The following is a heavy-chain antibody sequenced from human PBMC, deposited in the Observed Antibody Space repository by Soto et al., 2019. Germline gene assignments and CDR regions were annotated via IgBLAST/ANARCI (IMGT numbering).Heavy chain of an antibody. CDR3: AKDSAYCGGDCYLFDY. CDR2: ISGSGGST. CDR1: GFTFSSYA. V-gene: IGHV3-23*01. D-gene: IGHD2-21*02. Sequence: EVQLLESGGGLVQPGGSLRLSCAASGFTFSSYAMSWVRQAPGKGLEWVSAISGSGGSTYYADSVKGRFTISRDNSKNTLYLQMNSLRAEDTAVYYCAKDSAYCGGDCYLFDYWGQGTLVTVSS. J-gene: IGHJ4*02.